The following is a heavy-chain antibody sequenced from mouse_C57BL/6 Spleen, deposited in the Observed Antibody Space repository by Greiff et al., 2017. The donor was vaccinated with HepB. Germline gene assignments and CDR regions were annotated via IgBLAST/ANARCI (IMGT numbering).Heavy chain of an antibody. J-gene: IGHJ3*01. D-gene: IGHD2-2*01. Sequence: VQLQESGAELVRPGASVTLSCKASGYTFTDYEMHWVKQTPVHGLEWIGAIDPETGGTAYNQKFKGKAILTADKSSSTAYMELRSLTSEDSAVYYCTRGMVTTGTWFAYWGQGTLVTVSA. CDR2: IDPETGGT. CDR1: GYTFTDYE. V-gene: IGHV1-15*01. CDR3: TRGMVTTGTWFAY.